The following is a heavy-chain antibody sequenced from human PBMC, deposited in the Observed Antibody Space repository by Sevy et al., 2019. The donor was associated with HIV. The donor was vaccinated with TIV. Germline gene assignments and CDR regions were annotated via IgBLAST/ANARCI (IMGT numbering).Heavy chain of an antibody. V-gene: IGHV3-33*01. CDR2: IFNAGKTK. CDR1: GFIFSRYG. Sequence: GGSLRLSCKASGFIFSRYGVHWVRQAPGKGLEWVASIFNAGKTKYYGDSVKGRFTISRDDSKNTLYLQMDSLRAEDTTVYYCARESGSDWYLDYWGQGTLVTVSS. D-gene: IGHD2-21*02. J-gene: IGHJ4*02. CDR3: ARESGSDWYLDY.